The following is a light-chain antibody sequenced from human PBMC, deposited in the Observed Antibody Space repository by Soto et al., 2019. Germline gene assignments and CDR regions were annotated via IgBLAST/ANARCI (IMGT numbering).Light chain of an antibody. Sequence: QSVLTQPASVSGSPGHSITISCTGTSSDIGGYNYVSWYQQHPGKAPKLIIYEVSNRPSGVSTRFSASKSDNTASLTISGRQAEDEADYYCSSYTGSSTPYVFGTGTKVTVL. V-gene: IGLV2-14*01. CDR3: SSYTGSSTPYV. J-gene: IGLJ1*01. CDR2: EVS. CDR1: SSDIGGYNY.